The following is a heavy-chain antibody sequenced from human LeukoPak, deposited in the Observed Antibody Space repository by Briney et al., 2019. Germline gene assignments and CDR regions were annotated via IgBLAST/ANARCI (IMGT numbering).Heavy chain of an antibody. CDR2: IYSSGST. CDR3: ARRVVVVSAAMRNDAFDI. J-gene: IGHJ3*02. D-gene: IGHD2-2*01. V-gene: IGHV4-59*01. CDR1: GGSISSYY. Sequence: SETPSLTCTVSGGSISSYYWNWIRQPPGKGLEWIGYIYSSGSTNYNPSLKSRVTISLDTSKNQFSLNLSSVTAADTAVYYCARRVVVVSAAMRNDAFDIWGQGTMVTVSS.